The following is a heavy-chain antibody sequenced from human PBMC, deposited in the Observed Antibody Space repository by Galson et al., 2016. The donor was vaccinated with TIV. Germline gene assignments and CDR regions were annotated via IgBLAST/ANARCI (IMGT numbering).Heavy chain of an antibody. D-gene: IGHD3/OR15-3a*01. J-gene: IGHJ4*01. Sequence: SLRLSCAASGFTFSKYWMHWVRQAPEKGLVWISRTNVDGSSTSYADSVKGRVTISRDNARNTLYLLMNSLRVEDTAVYYCVRGGLEPFDYWGHGPLVTVSS. CDR2: TNVDGSST. CDR1: GFTFSKYW. V-gene: IGHV3-74*01. CDR3: VRGGLEPFDY.